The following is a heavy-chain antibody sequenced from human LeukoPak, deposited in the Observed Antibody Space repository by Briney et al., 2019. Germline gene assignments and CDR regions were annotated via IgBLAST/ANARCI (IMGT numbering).Heavy chain of an antibody. Sequence: PSETLSLTRTVSGGSISSYYWSWIRQPPGKGLEWIGYIYYSGSTNYNPSLKSRVTISVDTSKNQFSLKLSSVTAADTAVYYCAREGYGDHYYYMDVWGKGTTVTVSS. V-gene: IGHV4-59*01. CDR3: AREGYGDHYYYMDV. J-gene: IGHJ6*03. CDR1: GGSISSYY. CDR2: IYYSGST. D-gene: IGHD4-17*01.